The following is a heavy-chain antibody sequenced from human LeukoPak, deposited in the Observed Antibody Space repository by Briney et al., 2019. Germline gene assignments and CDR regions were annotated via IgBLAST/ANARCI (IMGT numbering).Heavy chain of an antibody. D-gene: IGHD3-9*01. J-gene: IGHJ4*02. CDR1: GFTFSSYW. Sequence: GGSLRLSCAASGFTFSSYWMHWVRQAPGMGLVWVSRISGDGSTTSYADSVKGRFTISRDNAKNTLYLQMNSLRAEDTAVYYCARLDILTGNYYYFNFWGQGTLVTV. V-gene: IGHV3-74*01. CDR2: ISGDGSTT. CDR3: ARLDILTGNYYYFNF.